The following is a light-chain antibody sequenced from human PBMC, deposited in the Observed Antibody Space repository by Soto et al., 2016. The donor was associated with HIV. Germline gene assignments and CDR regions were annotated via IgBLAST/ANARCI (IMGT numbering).Light chain of an antibody. CDR3: QQYNTYPAT. Sequence: DIQMTQSPSTLSASVGDRVTITCRASQSISIWLAWYQQKPRKAPKLLIYKASSLESGVPSRFSGSGSETEFTLTISSLQPDDFATYYCQQYNTYPATFGQGSKVEIK. CDR2: KAS. V-gene: IGKV1-5*03. J-gene: IGKJ1*01. CDR1: QSISIW.